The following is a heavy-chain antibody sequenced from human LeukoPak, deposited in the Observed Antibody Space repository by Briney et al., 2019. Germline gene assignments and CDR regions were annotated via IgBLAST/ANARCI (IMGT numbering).Heavy chain of an antibody. J-gene: IGHJ4*02. CDR3: ARGYCRDDICQVFPY. V-gene: IGHV4-59*02. CDR2: MSYSGRT. CDR1: GGSVSSYY. D-gene: IGHD2-21*02. Sequence: SETLSPTCTVSGGSVSSYYWSWIRQTPEKGLGWIGYMSYSGRTDYGPSLKSRVTMSVDTSKNQFSLKMSYVTAADTGVYYCARGYCRDDICQVFPYWGQGTLVTVSS.